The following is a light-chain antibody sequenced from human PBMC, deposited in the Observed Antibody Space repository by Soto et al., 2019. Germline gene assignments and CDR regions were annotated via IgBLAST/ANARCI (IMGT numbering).Light chain of an antibody. V-gene: IGKV3-20*01. J-gene: IGKJ2*03. CDR2: GAS. CDR1: QSVSSSY. CDR3: QQYGGSPYS. Sequence: EIVLTQSPGTLSLSPGERATLSCRASQSVSSSYFAWYQQTPGQAPRLLIYGASSRATGIPDRFSGSGSGTDFTLTISTLEPEDFAVYYCQQYGGSPYSFGQGTKLEIK.